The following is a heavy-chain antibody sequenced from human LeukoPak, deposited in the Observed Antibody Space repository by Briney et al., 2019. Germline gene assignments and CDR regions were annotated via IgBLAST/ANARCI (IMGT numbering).Heavy chain of an antibody. Sequence: ASVKVSCKGSGYTFTSFGISWVRQAPGQGLEWMGWISAYNGNRNYAQKLQGRVTMTTDTSTSTAYMEIRSLRSDDTAVYYCTRDRGVNTTMFFLDYWGQGTLVNVPS. D-gene: IGHD5-18*01. V-gene: IGHV1-18*01. CDR2: ISAYNGNR. J-gene: IGHJ4*02. CDR3: TRDRGVNTTMFFLDY. CDR1: GYTFTSFG.